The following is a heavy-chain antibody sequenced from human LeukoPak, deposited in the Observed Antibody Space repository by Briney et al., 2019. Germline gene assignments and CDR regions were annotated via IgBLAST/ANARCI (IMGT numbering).Heavy chain of an antibody. V-gene: IGHV3-48*03. CDR1: GFTFSSYE. Sequence: GGSLRLSCAASGFTFSSYEMNWVRQAPGKGLEWVSYISSSGSTIYYADSVKGRFTISRENAKNSLYLQMNSLRAEDTAVYYCARAAIAAAGTPYYYGMDVWGQGTTVTVSS. CDR3: ARAAIAAAGTPYYYGMDV. D-gene: IGHD6-13*01. CDR2: ISSSGSTI. J-gene: IGHJ6*02.